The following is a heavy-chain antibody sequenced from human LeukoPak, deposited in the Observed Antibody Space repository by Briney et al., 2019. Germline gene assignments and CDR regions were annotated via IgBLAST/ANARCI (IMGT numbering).Heavy chain of an antibody. J-gene: IGHJ4*02. V-gene: IGHV3-66*04. CDR3: ARHTYGDPYYFDY. CDR1: GFTFSSYG. Sequence: PGGSLRLSCAASGFTFSSYGMHWVRQAPGKGLEWVSVIYSGGSTYYADSVKGRFTISRDNSKNTLYLQMNSLRVEDTAVYYCARHTYGDPYYFDYWGQGTQVTVSS. CDR2: IYSGGST. D-gene: IGHD4-17*01.